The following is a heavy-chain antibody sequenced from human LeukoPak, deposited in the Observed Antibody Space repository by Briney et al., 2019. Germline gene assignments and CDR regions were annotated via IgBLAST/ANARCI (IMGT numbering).Heavy chain of an antibody. CDR1: GFTFSSSW. J-gene: IGHJ4*02. Sequence: QPGGSLRLSCAASGFTFSSSWMYWVRQAPGKGLVWVSRINSDGSTSYADSVKGRFTISRDNAKNTLYLQMNSLRAEDTAVYYCARKTPDWGRFDCWGQGTLVTVSS. V-gene: IGHV3-74*01. D-gene: IGHD7-27*01. CDR2: INSDGST. CDR3: ARKTPDWGRFDC.